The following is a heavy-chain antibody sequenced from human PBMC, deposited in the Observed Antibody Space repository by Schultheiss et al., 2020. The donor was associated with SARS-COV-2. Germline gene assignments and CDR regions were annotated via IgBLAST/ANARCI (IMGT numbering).Heavy chain of an antibody. V-gene: IGHV3-23*01. CDR1: GFTVSSNY. CDR2: ISGSGGST. J-gene: IGHJ4*02. D-gene: IGHD6-13*01. CDR3: AKDEQQLVGIDY. Sequence: GGSLRLSCAASGFTVSSNYMSWVRQAPGKGLEWVSAISGSGGSTYYADSVKGRFTISRDNSNNTLYLQMNSLRAEDTAVYYCAKDEQQLVGIDYWGQGTLVTVSS.